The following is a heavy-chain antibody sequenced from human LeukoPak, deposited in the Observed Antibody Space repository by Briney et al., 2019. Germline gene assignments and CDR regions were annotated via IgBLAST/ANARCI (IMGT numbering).Heavy chain of an antibody. CDR2: ISAYNGNT. Sequence: AASVTVSCKASGYTFTNYGISWVRQAPGQGLAWMGWISAYNGNTNYAQKLQGRVTMTTDTSTSTAYMELRSLRSDDTAVYYCARDIAYHAFDIWGQGTMVTVSS. CDR3: ARDIAYHAFDI. D-gene: IGHD2-15*01. J-gene: IGHJ3*02. V-gene: IGHV1-18*01. CDR1: GYTFTNYG.